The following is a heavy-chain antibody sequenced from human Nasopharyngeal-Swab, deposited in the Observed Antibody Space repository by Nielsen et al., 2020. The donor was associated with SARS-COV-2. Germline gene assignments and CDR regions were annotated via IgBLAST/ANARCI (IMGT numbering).Heavy chain of an antibody. CDR1: GFTFSSYA. J-gene: IGHJ6*04. Sequence: GESLKISCAASGFTFSSYAMHWVRQAPGKGLEWVAVISYDGSNKYYADSVKGRFTISRGNSKNTLYLQMNSLRAEDTAVYYCATSKRGADVWGKGTTVTVSS. CDR2: ISYDGSNK. CDR3: ATSKRGADV. V-gene: IGHV3-30*04. D-gene: IGHD1-26*01.